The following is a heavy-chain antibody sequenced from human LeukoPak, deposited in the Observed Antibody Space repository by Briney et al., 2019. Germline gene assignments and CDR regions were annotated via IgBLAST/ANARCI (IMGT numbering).Heavy chain of an antibody. V-gene: IGHV3-30*18. Sequence: GGSLRLSCAASGFTFSTYGIHWVRQAPGKGLEWVAVISYDGSDKYYADSVKGRFTVSRDNSKNTLYLQMNSLRAEDTAVYYCAKDKGYYSLLFYFDYWGQGTLVTVSS. CDR2: ISYDGSDK. D-gene: IGHD2/OR15-2a*01. CDR3: AKDKGYYSLLFYFDY. CDR1: GFTFSTYG. J-gene: IGHJ4*02.